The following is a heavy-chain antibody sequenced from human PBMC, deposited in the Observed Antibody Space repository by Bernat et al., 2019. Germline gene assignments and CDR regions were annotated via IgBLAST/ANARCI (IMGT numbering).Heavy chain of an antibody. V-gene: IGHV3-30*18. D-gene: IGHD4-17*01. CDR2: ISYDGSNK. Sequence: QVQLVESGGGVVQPGRSLRLSCAASGFTFSSYGMHWVRQAPGKGLEWVAVISYDGSNKYYADSVKGRFTNSRDNSKNTLYLQMNSLRAEDTAVYYCAKDLADYGDYAIEFDYWGQGTLVTVSS. J-gene: IGHJ4*02. CDR1: GFTFSSYG. CDR3: AKDLADYGDYAIEFDY.